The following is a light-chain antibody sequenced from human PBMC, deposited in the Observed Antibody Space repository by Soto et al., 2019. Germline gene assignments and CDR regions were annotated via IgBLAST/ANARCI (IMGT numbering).Light chain of an antibody. CDR1: SSDIGYYDY. J-gene: IGLJ1*01. CDR2: EVN. V-gene: IGLV2-14*01. CDR3: SSHSSSSAYYV. Sequence: QSALTQPASVSGSPGQSITISCTGTSSDIGYYDYVSWYQHHSGKAPKLIIYEVNNRPSGVSNRFSGSKSVNTAPLTISGLQAEDEADYYCSSHSSSSAYYVFGTGTKVTVL.